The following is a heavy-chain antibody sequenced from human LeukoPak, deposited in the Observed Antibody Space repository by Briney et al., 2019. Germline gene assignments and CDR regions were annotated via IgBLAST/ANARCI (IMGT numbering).Heavy chain of an antibody. CDR3: AKDGAIAVAGTDFLDY. CDR1: GFTFSSYA. CDR2: ISYDGSNK. D-gene: IGHD6-19*01. Sequence: GGSLRLSCAASGFTFSSYAMSWVRQAPGKGLEWVAVISYDGSNKYYADSVKGRFTISRDNSKNTLYLQMNSLRAEDTAVYYCAKDGAIAVAGTDFLDYWGQGTLVTVSS. J-gene: IGHJ4*02. V-gene: IGHV3-30*18.